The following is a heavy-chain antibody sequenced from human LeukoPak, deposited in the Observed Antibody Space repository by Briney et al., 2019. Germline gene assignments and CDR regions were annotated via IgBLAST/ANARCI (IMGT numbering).Heavy chain of an antibody. Sequence: PSETLSLTCTVSGGSISSYYWSWIRQPRGKGLEWMGYIYYSGSTNYNPSLKSRVTISVDTSKNQFSLKLSSVTAADTAVYCCARSTYYYDSSGYYPEYYFDYWGQGTLVTVSS. V-gene: IGHV4-59*01. CDR2: IYYSGST. D-gene: IGHD3-22*01. CDR3: ARSTYYYDSSGYYPEYYFDY. CDR1: GGSISSYY. J-gene: IGHJ4*02.